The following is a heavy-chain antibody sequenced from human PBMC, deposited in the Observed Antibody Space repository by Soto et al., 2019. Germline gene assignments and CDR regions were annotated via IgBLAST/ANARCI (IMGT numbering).Heavy chain of an antibody. D-gene: IGHD3-3*02. Sequence: PSETLSLTCTVSGDSISSSNSHWGWTRHPPGKGLEYIGSVYYGGAIFYSENIYYTPSLKSRVTISVDTSKNQFSLRLSSVTAADTGVYYCVRYDRINMKPYSPEGFHIWGQGTMVTVSS. J-gene: IGHJ3*02. CDR3: VRYDRINMKPYSPEGFHI. CDR1: GDSISSSNSH. CDR2: VYYGGAIFYSENI. V-gene: IGHV4-39*01.